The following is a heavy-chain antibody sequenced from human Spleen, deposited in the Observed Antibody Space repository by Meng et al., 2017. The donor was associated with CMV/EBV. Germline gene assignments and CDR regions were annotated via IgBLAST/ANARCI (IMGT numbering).Heavy chain of an antibody. CDR1: GFSLSTGGAG. D-gene: IGHD3-3*01. J-gene: IGHJ4*01. CDR2: IYYNDDK. Sequence: FSGFSLSTGGAGVGWIRQPPGKALEWLALIYYNDDKRYCPSLKRRLSITKDTSRNQVVLTMINMDPVDTATYYCAHKYDFYNGYTYWGHGTLVTVSS. V-gene: IGHV2-5*01. CDR3: AHKYDFYNGYTY.